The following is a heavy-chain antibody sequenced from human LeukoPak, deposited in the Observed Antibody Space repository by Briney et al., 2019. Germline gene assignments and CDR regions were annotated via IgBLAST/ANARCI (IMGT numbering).Heavy chain of an antibody. Sequence: ASETLSLTCTVSGGSISSGGYYWSWIRQHPGKGLEWIGYIYYSGSTYYNPSLKSRVTISVDTSKNQFSLKLSSVTAADTAVYYCARGARNGYSSSWFPGFEYWGQGTLVTVSS. V-gene: IGHV4-31*03. D-gene: IGHD6-13*01. J-gene: IGHJ4*02. CDR1: GGSISSGGYY. CDR3: ARGARNGYSSSWFPGFEY. CDR2: IYYSGST.